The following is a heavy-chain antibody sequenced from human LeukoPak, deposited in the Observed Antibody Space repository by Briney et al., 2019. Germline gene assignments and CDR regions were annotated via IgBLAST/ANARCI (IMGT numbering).Heavy chain of an antibody. Sequence: GGSLRLSCAASGFTFSSYAMSWVRQAPGKGLEWVSAISGSGGSTYYADSVKGRFTISRDNSKNTLYLQMNSLRAEDTAVYYCAKERNWSVVAATLNWFDPGGQGTLVTVSS. CDR2: ISGSGGST. CDR1: GFTFSSYA. V-gene: IGHV3-23*01. J-gene: IGHJ5*02. D-gene: IGHD2-15*01. CDR3: AKERNWSVVAATLNWFDP.